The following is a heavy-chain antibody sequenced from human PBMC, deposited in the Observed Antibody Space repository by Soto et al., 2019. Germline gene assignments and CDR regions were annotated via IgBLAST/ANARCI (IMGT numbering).Heavy chain of an antibody. CDR1: GGSISSSSYY. Sequence: SETLSLTCTVSGGSISSSSYYWGWIRQPPGKGLEWIGSIYYSGSTYYNPSLKSRVTISVDTSKNQFSLKLSSVTAADTAVYYCTADRAEMPTITIAYWGQGSLVTVSS. V-gene: IGHV4-39*01. CDR3: TADRAEMPTITIAY. CDR2: IYYSGST. J-gene: IGHJ4*02. D-gene: IGHD3-3*01.